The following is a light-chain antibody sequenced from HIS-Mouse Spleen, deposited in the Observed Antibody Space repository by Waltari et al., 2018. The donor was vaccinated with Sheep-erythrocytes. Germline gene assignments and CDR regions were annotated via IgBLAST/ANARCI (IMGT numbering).Light chain of an antibody. Sequence: ELTQPPSASGTPGQRVTISCSGSSSNIGSNTVNWYQQLPGTAPKLPIYSNNQRPSGVPDRFSGSKSGTSASLAISGLQSEDEADYYCAAWDDSLNDVVFGGGTKLTVL. CDR1: SSNIGSNT. CDR2: SNN. J-gene: IGLJ2*01. V-gene: IGLV1-44*01. CDR3: AAWDDSLNDVV.